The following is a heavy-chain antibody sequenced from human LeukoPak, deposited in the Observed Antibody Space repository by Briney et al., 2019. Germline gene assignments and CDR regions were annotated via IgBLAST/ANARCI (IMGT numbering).Heavy chain of an antibody. CDR1: GGPFSSYF. CDR2: IYYSGSN. D-gene: IGHD6-6*01. J-gene: IGHJ6*02. CDR3: ARVSSSSQGMDV. Sequence: SETLSLTCTVPGGPFSSYFWGWIRQPPGKGLEWIGYIYYSGSNHYNPSLKSGVTISVDTSKTQFSLKLRSVTAADADVYYCARVSSSSQGMDVWGQGTTVTVSS. V-gene: IGHV4-59*01.